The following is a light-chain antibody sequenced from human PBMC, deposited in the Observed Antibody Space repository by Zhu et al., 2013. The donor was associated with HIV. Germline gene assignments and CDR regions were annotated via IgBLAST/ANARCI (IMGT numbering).Light chain of an antibody. V-gene: IGLV2-23*02. CDR3: CSYAGTSIVVV. CDR2: EVT. Sequence: QSALTQPASVSGSPGQSITISCTGTSNDVGSYNLVSWYQHHPGKAPKLMIYEVTKRPSGVSYRISGSKSGNTATLTISGLQAEDEADYYCCSYAGTSIVVVFGGGTKVTV. J-gene: IGLJ2*01. CDR1: SNDVGSYNL.